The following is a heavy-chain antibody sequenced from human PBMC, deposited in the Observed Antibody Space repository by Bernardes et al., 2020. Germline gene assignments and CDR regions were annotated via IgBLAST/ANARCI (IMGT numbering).Heavy chain of an antibody. D-gene: IGHD4-17*01. V-gene: IGHV1-8*01. CDR3: ARGSYGGIPYYYYYYGMDV. J-gene: IGHJ6*02. Sequence: ASVKVSCKASGYTFTSYDINWVRQATGQGLEWMGWMNPNSGNTGYAQKFQGRVTMTRNTSISTAYMELSSLRSEDTAVYYCARGSYGGIPYYYYYYGMDVWGQGTTVTVSS. CDR1: GYTFTSYD. CDR2: MNPNSGNT.